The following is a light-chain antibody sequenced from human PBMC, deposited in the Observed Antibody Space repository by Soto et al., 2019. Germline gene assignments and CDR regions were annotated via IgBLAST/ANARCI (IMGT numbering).Light chain of an antibody. CDR1: SSDVGGYNY. CDR2: DVT. V-gene: IGLV2-14*01. CDR3: TSYTSSSTSL. J-gene: IGLJ1*01. Sequence: QSALTQPASVSGSPGQSITISCTGTSSDVGGYNYVSWYQQYPGKAPKLMIYDVTNRPSGVSNRFSGSKSANTASLTISGLQAEDEADYYCTSYTSSSTSLFGTGTKVTVL.